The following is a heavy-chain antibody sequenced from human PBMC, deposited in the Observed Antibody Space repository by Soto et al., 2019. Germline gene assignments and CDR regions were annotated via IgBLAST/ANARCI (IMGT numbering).Heavy chain of an antibody. CDR3: AKNDIVVVPKYNWFDP. J-gene: IGHJ5*02. CDR2: IIPIFGTA. Sequence: PVKGSCKAAGGTFSSYAISWVRQAPGQGLEWMGGIIPIFGTANYAQKFQGRVTITADESTSTAYMELSSLRSEDTAVYYCAKNDIVVVPKYNWFDPWGQGTLVPVSS. V-gene: IGHV1-69*01. CDR1: GGTFSSYA. D-gene: IGHD2-2*01.